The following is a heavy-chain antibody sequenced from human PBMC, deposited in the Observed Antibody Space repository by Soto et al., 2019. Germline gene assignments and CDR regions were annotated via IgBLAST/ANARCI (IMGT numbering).Heavy chain of an antibody. J-gene: IGHJ4*02. V-gene: IGHV3-21*01. Sequence: EVQLVESGGGLVKPGGSLRLSCAASGFTFSSYSMNWVRQAPGKGLEWVSSISSTGTYIYYADSVKGRFTISRDNAKNSLYLQMNSLRAEDTAVYYCASGRVAATAAHFDYWGQGTLVTVSS. D-gene: IGHD2-15*01. CDR1: GFTFSSYS. CDR2: ISSTGTYI. CDR3: ASGRVAATAAHFDY.